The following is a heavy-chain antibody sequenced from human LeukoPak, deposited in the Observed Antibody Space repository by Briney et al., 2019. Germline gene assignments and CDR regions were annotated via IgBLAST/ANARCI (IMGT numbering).Heavy chain of an antibody. V-gene: IGHV3-48*04. D-gene: IGHD2-2*01. CDR3: ARDDKAMPGDY. CDR1: RFTFSSYS. J-gene: IGHJ4*02. Sequence: GGSLRLSCAASRFTFSSYSMNWVRQAPGKGLEWISYISSSVTTIYYADSVKGRFTISRDNAKNSLYLQMNSLRAEDTAVYYCARDDKAMPGDYWGQGTLVTVSS. CDR2: ISSSVTTI.